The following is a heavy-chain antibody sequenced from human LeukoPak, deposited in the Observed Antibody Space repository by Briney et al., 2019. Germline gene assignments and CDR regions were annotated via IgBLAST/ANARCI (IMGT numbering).Heavy chain of an antibody. CDR2: IHSSGST. Sequence: SETLSLTCTVSGVSIISYYWSWIRQPPGKGLEWIAFIHSSGSTGYNPSLKSRFTISVDTSKNHFSLKVTSMSAADTGVYYCARSLPGAIGAADFWGQGTLVTVSS. J-gene: IGHJ4*02. V-gene: IGHV4-59*01. CDR1: GVSIISYY. CDR3: ARSLPGAIGAADF. D-gene: IGHD6-13*01.